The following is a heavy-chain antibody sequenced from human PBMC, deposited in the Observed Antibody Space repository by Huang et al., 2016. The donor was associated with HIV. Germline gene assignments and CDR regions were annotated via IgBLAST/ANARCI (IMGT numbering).Heavy chain of an antibody. CDR1: GFSFNIYS. Sequence: EVQLVESGGVLVQPGGSLRLSGGASGFSFNIYSMIWVRQVPGKRLECVSIISSGSPTIYYADSVKGRFTISRDNAKNSLSLQKNSLRAEDTAVYYWARDGLRGTLMTRSLDYSGQGTLVTVSS. J-gene: IGHJ4*02. CDR3: ARDGLRGTLMTRSLDY. CDR2: ISSGSPTI. D-gene: IGHD3-10*01. V-gene: IGHV3-48*01.